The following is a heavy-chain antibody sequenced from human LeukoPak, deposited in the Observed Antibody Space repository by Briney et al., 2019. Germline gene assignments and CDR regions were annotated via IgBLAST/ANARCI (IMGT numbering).Heavy chain of an antibody. CDR1: GFTVSSNY. CDR3: AELGITMIGGV. J-gene: IGHJ6*04. V-gene: IGHV3-21*01. Sequence: GGSLRLSCAASGFTVSSNYMSWVRQAPGKGLEWVSSINSSSSYIYYADSVKGRFTISRDNAKNSLYLQMNSLRAEDTAVYYCAELGITMIGGVWGKGTTVTISS. D-gene: IGHD3-10*02. CDR2: INSSSSYI.